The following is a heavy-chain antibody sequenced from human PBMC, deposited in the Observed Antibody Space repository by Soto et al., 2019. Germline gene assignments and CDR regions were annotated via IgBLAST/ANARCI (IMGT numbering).Heavy chain of an antibody. V-gene: IGHV1-18*01. J-gene: IGHJ6*02. CDR3: ARDRSLLIAAAGYYYYYGMDV. CDR1: GYTFTSYG. Sequence: QVQLVQSGAEVKKPGASVKVSCKASGYTFTSYGISWVRQAPGQGLEWMGWISAYNGNTNYAQKLQGRVTMTTDTSTSTAYMELRSLRSDDTAVSYCARDRSLLIAAAGYYYYYGMDVWGQGTTVPVSS. CDR2: ISAYNGNT. D-gene: IGHD6-13*01.